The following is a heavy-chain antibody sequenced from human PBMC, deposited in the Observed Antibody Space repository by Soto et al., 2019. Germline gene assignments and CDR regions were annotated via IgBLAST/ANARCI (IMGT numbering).Heavy chain of an antibody. Sequence: QVQLVQSGAEVKKPGASVKVSCKASGYTFTSYAMHWVRQAPGQRLEWMGWINAGNGNTKYSQKFQGRVTITRDTXXITAYMELSSLRSEDTAVYYCARAYYYGSGSYWSYWGQGTLVTVSS. CDR1: GYTFTSYA. CDR2: INAGNGNT. CDR3: ARAYYYGSGSYWSY. D-gene: IGHD3-10*01. J-gene: IGHJ4*02. V-gene: IGHV1-3*01.